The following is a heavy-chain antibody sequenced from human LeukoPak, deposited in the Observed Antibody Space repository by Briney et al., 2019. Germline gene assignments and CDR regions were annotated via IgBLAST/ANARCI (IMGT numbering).Heavy chain of an antibody. D-gene: IGHD3-10*01. V-gene: IGHV3-23*01. CDR3: AKRGPGSPQSGKYYFDY. CDR1: GFTFSSYG. J-gene: IGHJ4*02. Sequence: GGSLRLSCAASGFTFSSYGMSWVRQAPGKGLEWVSAISGSAAATFYADSVKGRFTISRDNSRNTLYLQMNSLRAEDTAVYYCAKRGPGSPQSGKYYFDYWGQGTLVTVSS. CDR2: ISGSAAAT.